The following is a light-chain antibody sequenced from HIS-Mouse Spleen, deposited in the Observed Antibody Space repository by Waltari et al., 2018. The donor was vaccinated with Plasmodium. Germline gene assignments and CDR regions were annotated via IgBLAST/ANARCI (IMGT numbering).Light chain of an antibody. Sequence: AIWMTQSPSLLSASTGDRLTISCWMSQGISSYLAWYQQKPGKAPELLIYAASTLQSGVPSRFSGSGSGTDFTLTISCLQSEDFATYYCQQYYSFPYTFGQGTKLEIK. V-gene: IGKV1D-8*02. CDR1: QGISSY. J-gene: IGKJ2*01. CDR2: AAS. CDR3: QQYYSFPYT.